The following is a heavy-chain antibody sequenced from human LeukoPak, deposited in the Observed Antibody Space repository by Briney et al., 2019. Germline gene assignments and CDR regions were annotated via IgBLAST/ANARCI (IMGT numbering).Heavy chain of an antibody. D-gene: IGHD5-18*01. V-gene: IGHV4-34*01. CDR1: GGSFSGYY. Sequence: SETLSLTCAVYGGSFSGYYWSWIRQPPGKGLEWIGEINHSGSTKYNPSLKSRVTISVDTSKNQFSLKLSSVTAADTAVYYCARVGGYSYGPFDYWGQGTLVTVSS. CDR3: ARVGGYSYGPFDY. CDR2: INHSGST. J-gene: IGHJ4*02.